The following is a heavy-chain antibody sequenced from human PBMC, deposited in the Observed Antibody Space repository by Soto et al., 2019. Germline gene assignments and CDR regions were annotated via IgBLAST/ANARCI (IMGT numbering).Heavy chain of an antibody. CDR2: IYYSGST. Sequence: WETLSLPCTVSRASIRSSSYTGGGIRQPPGKGLGGMGGIYYSGSTYYNPSLNSRVTVSVDTSKNQFSRKVTSVTAADTAVYYCARLHGYCISSSCHGHYAMDVWGQGTTVTVSS. CDR1: RASIRSSSYT. CDR3: ARLHGYCISSSCHGHYAMDV. D-gene: IGHD2-2*01. J-gene: IGHJ6*02. V-gene: IGHV4-39*01.